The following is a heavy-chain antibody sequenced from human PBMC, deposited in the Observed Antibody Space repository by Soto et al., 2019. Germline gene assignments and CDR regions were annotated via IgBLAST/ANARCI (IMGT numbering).Heavy chain of an antibody. D-gene: IGHD3-22*01. CDR2: VSSTGST. CDR1: GASITQYY. J-gene: IGHJ4*02. CDR3: ARNGYYYDSSGYYQTFPFDY. Sequence: SETLSLTCTVSGASITQYYWNWIRQSPGKGLEWIVSVSSTGSTVYNPSLTSRVTVSLDTSKNQFSLTLNSVTAADTAVYYCARNGYYYDSSGYYQTFPFDYWGQGTLVTVSS. V-gene: IGHV4-59*01.